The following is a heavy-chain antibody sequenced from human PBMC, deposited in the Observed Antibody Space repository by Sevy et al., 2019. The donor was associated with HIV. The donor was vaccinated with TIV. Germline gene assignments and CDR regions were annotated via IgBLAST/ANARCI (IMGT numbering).Heavy chain of an antibody. CDR1: GFTFSSYW. CDR3: ARDARRVVPAANAYYYYYMDV. Sequence: GGSLRLSCAASGFTFSSYWMSWVRQAPGKGLEWVANIKQDGSEKYYVDSAKGRFTISRDNAKNSLYLQMNSLRAEDTAVYYCARDARRVVPAANAYYYYYMDVWGKGTTVIVSS. J-gene: IGHJ6*03. CDR2: IKQDGSEK. D-gene: IGHD2-2*01. V-gene: IGHV3-7*03.